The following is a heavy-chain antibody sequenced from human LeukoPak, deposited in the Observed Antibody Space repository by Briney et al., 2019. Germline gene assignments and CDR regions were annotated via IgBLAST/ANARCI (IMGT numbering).Heavy chain of an antibody. D-gene: IGHD3-22*01. V-gene: IGHV3-74*01. Sequence: GGSLRLSCAASGFTFSTYWMHWVRQAPGKGLVWVSRINSDGNSTSYADSVKGRFTISRDNAKNTLYLQMNSLRAEDKAVYYCAKDQPGGYYYARAGMDVWGQGTTVTVSS. CDR1: GFTFSTYW. CDR3: AKDQPGGYYYARAGMDV. CDR2: INSDGNST. J-gene: IGHJ6*02.